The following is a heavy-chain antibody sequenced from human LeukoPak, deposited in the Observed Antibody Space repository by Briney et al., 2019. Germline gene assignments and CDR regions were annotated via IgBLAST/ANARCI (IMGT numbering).Heavy chain of an antibody. CDR3: ARQQCNGGSCYSRAIWFDP. J-gene: IGHJ5*02. Sequence: SETLSLTCTVSGGSVSSRTYYWGWIRQPPGKGLEWIASIYYTGHNYYNPSLKSRVTISVDTSKNHFSLNLNSVTAADTAVYYCARQQCNGGSCYSRAIWFDPWGQGTLVSVSS. D-gene: IGHD2-15*01. CDR2: IYYTGHN. CDR1: GGSVSSRTYY. V-gene: IGHV4-39*01.